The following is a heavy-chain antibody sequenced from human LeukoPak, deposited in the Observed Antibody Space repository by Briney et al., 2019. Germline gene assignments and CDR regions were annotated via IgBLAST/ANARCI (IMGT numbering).Heavy chain of an antibody. D-gene: IGHD4-11*01. CDR3: ARDTVTKVPY. CDR2: IIPIFGTA. CDR1: GYTFTNYY. Sequence: SVKVSCKTSGYTFTNYYIHWVRQAPGQGLEWMGGIIPIFGTANYAQKFQGRVTITADESTSTAYMELSSLRSEDTAVYYCARDTVTKVPYWGQGTLVTVSS. J-gene: IGHJ4*02. V-gene: IGHV1-69*13.